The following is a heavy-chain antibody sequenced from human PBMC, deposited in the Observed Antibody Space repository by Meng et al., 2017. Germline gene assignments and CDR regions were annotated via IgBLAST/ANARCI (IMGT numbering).Heavy chain of an antibody. Sequence: GESLKISCAASGFSFSTYNMNWVRQAPGKGLEWVSFISSSGGYIYYGDSVKGRLTMSRDNVKDSLYLQMNRLRAEDTAQYYCVRDRYGTPVFSDYYYYYGMDVWGQGTTVTVSS. D-gene: IGHD1-14*01. CDR3: VRDRYGTPVFSDYYYYYGMDV. V-gene: IGHV3-21*04. CDR2: ISSSGGYI. J-gene: IGHJ6*02. CDR1: GFSFSTYN.